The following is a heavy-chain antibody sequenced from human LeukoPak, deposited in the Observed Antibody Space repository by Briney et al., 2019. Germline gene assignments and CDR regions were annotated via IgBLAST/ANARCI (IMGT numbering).Heavy chain of an antibody. V-gene: IGHV4-39*07. Sequence: PSQTLSLTCTVSGGSISSSSYYWGWIRQPPGKGLEWIGSIYYSGSTYYNPSLKSRVTISVDTSKNQFSLKLSSVTAADTAVYYCARLSDSWPIDYWGQGTLVTVSS. D-gene: IGHD5-12*01. CDR3: ARLSDSWPIDY. J-gene: IGHJ4*02. CDR1: GGSISSSSYY. CDR2: IYYSGST.